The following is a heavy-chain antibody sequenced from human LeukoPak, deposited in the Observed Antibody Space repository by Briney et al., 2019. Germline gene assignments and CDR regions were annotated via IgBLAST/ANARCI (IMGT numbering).Heavy chain of an antibody. D-gene: IGHD3-10*01. Sequence: ASVKVSCKVSGYTLTELSMHWVRQAPGKGPEWMGGFDPEDGETIYAQKFQGRVTMTEDTSTDTAYMELSSLRSEDTAVYYCATIRITMVRGKDWFDPWGQGTLVTVSS. CDR2: FDPEDGET. J-gene: IGHJ5*02. CDR1: GYTLTELS. V-gene: IGHV1-24*01. CDR3: ATIRITMVRGKDWFDP.